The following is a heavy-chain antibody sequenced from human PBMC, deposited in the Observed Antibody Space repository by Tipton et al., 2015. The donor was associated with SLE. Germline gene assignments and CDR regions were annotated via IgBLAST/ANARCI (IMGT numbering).Heavy chain of an antibody. CDR2: IYYSGST. V-gene: IGHV4-59*01. CDR3: AGRPRATVTKELDY. Sequence: TLSLTCTVSGGSISSYYWSWIRQPPGKGLEWIGYIYYSGSTNYNPSLKSRVTISVDTSKNQFSLKLSSVTAADTAVYYCAGRPRATVTKELDYWGQGTLVTVSS. J-gene: IGHJ4*02. D-gene: IGHD4-17*01. CDR1: GGSISSYY.